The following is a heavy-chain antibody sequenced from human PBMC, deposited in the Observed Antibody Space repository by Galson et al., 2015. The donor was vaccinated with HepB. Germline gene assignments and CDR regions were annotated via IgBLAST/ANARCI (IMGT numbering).Heavy chain of an antibody. J-gene: IGHJ3*02. D-gene: IGHD3-22*01. CDR1: GFAFSSYG. Sequence: SLRLSCAASGFAFSSYGMHWVRQAPGKGLEWVAVISYDGSNKYYADSVKGRFTISRDNSKNTLYLQMNSLRAEDTAVYYCAKDEKSMIVVGDAFDIWGQGTMVTVSS. V-gene: IGHV3-30*18. CDR3: AKDEKSMIVVGDAFDI. CDR2: ISYDGSNK.